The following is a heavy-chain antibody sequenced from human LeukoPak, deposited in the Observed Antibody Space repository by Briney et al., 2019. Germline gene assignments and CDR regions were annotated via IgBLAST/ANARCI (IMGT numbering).Heavy chain of an antibody. V-gene: IGHV3-30*02. CDR2: IRYDGSNK. CDR1: GFTFNNYG. CDR3: AKDRPYYMDV. Sequence: GSLRLSCAASGFTFNNYGMHWVRQAPGKGLEWVAFIRYDGSNKYYADSVKGRFTISRDNSKNTLYLQMNSLRAEDTAVYYCAKDRPYYMDVWGKGTTVTISS. J-gene: IGHJ6*03.